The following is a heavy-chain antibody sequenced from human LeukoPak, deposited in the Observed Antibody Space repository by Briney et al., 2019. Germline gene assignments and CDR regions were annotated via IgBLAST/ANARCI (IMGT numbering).Heavy chain of an antibody. CDR2: FDPEDGET. J-gene: IGHJ6*02. Sequence: GASVKVSCKAFGYTFTNFGITWVRQAPGQGLEWMGGFDPEDGETIYAQKFQGRVTMTEDTSTDTAYMELSSLRSEDTAVYYCARGIYYGSGSYPNYYYYGMDVWGQGTTVTVSS. V-gene: IGHV1-24*01. D-gene: IGHD3-10*01. CDR3: ARGIYYGSGSYPNYYYYGMDV. CDR1: GYTFTNFG.